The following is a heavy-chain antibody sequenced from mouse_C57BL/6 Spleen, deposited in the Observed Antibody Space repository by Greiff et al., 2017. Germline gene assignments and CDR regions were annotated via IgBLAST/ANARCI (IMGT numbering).Heavy chain of an antibody. Sequence: DVMLVESGGGLVQPGGSLSLSCAASGFTFTDYYMSWVRQPPGKALEWLGFIRNKANGYTTEYSASVKGRFTISRDNSQSSLYLQMNALRAEDSATYYCARLGERAYYFDDWGQGTTLTVSS. V-gene: IGHV7-3*01. CDR1: GFTFTDYY. J-gene: IGHJ2*01. D-gene: IGHD4-1*01. CDR3: ARLGERAYYFDD. CDR2: IRNKANGYTT.